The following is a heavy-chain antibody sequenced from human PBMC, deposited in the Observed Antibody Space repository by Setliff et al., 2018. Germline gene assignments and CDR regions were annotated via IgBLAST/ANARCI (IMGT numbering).Heavy chain of an antibody. D-gene: IGHD7-27*01. CDR2: INTDTGNP. J-gene: IGHJ3*02. CDR1: EYNFRSYG. CDR3: TRDLSNWGYDVLDAFDI. Sequence: ASVKVSCKASEYNFRSYGLNWVRQAPGQGLEWMGWINTDTGNPTYAQGFTGRFVFSLDTSVTTAYLQINSLKAEDTAVYYCTRDLSNWGYDVLDAFDIWGQGTMVT. V-gene: IGHV7-4-1*02.